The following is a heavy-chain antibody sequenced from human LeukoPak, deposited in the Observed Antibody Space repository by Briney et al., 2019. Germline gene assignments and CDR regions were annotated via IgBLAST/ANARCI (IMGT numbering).Heavy chain of an antibody. V-gene: IGHV4-38-2*02. J-gene: IGHJ4*02. CDR1: DYSISSGYY. D-gene: IGHD3-22*01. Sequence: SETLSLTCTVSDYSISSGYYWGWIRQPPGKGLEWIGSIYHSGSTYYNPSLKSRVTISVDTSKNQFSLKLSSVTAADTAVYYCARAGHYYDSSGLHYLYYFDYWGQGTLVTVSS. CDR2: IYHSGST. CDR3: ARAGHYYDSSGLHYLYYFDY.